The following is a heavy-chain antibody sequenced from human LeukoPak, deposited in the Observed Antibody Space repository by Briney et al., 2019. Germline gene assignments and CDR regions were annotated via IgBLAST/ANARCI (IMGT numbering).Heavy chain of an antibody. CDR2: IIPILDTI. CDR3: ARHWMTSLEFDY. D-gene: IGHD1-1*01. J-gene: IGHJ4*02. V-gene: IGHV1-69*06. CDR1: GDSFSNYA. Sequence: ASVKISCKASGDSFSNYAISWVRQAPGQGLEWMGGIIPILDTINYAQKFQGRVTVTADRSTSTAYMELSSLTSEDTAVYFCARHWMTSLEFDYWAQGTLVTVSS.